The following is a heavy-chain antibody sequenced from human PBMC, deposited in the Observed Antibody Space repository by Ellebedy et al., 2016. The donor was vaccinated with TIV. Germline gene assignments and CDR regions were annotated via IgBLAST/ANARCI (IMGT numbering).Heavy chain of an antibody. Sequence: MPSETLSLTCTVPGGSINSGDYYWSWNRQPPGKDMEWVGYIYYSGSAYYNSSLKGRVKISVYRSKKQLSLELNSVTAADTSVYFWARGLTGNAFDIWGQGTMVTVSS. J-gene: IGHJ3*02. V-gene: IGHV4-30-4*01. CDR3: ARGLTGNAFDI. D-gene: IGHD1-20*01. CDR1: GGSINSGDYY. CDR2: IYYSGSA.